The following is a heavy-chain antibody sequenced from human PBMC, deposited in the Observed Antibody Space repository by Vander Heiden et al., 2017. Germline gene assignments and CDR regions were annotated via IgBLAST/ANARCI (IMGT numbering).Heavy chain of an antibody. CDR1: GFTFDDYA. D-gene: IGHD3-9*01. CDR3: AKVGLRYCDWLFPIDY. Sequence: EVQLVESGGGLVQPGRSLRLSCAASGFTFDDYAMHWVRQAPGKGLEWVSGISWNSGSIGYADSVKGRFTISRDNAKNSLYLQMNSLRAEETALYYCAKVGLRYCDWLFPIDYWGQGTLVTVSS. CDR2: ISWNSGSI. J-gene: IGHJ4*02. V-gene: IGHV3-9*01.